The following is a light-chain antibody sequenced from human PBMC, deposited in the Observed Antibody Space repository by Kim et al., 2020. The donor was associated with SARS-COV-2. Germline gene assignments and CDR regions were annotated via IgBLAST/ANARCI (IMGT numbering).Light chain of an antibody. J-gene: IGLJ1*01. V-gene: IGLV2-8*01. Sequence: QSAPTQPPSASGSPGQSVTISCTGTSSDVGAYNYVSWYQQHPGKAPKLMIYEVSKRPSGVPDRFSGSKSGNTASLTVSGLQAEDETDYYCSSYAGSSNYVFGTGTKVTVL. CDR2: EVS. CDR3: SSYAGSSNYV. CDR1: SSDVGAYNY.